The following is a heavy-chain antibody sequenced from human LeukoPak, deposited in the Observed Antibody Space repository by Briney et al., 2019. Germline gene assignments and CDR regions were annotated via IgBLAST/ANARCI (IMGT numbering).Heavy chain of an antibody. D-gene: IGHD3-16*01. Sequence: PSETLSLTCAVYGGSFSNYYWSWIRQPPGKRPEWIGEINQSGNTNYNPSLKSRVTISVDTSKNQFSLQLSSVTAADTAVYYCASSGRLNYYYYGMDVWGQGTTVTVSS. V-gene: IGHV4-34*01. J-gene: IGHJ6*02. CDR2: INQSGNT. CDR1: GGSFSNYY. CDR3: ASSGRLNYYYYGMDV.